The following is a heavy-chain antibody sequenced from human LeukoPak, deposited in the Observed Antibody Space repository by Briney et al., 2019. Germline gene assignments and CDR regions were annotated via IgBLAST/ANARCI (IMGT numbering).Heavy chain of an antibody. CDR1: GFTFSTYA. Sequence: PGGSLRLSCAASGFTFSTYAMSWVRQAPGKGLEWVSAISGSGGTTYYADSVKGRFTISRDNSKNTLYLQMNSLRAEDTAVYYCAKVAKVRGLPGWFDPWGQGTLVTVSS. D-gene: IGHD3-10*01. J-gene: IGHJ5*02. CDR3: AKVAKVRGLPGWFDP. CDR2: ISGSGGTT. V-gene: IGHV3-23*01.